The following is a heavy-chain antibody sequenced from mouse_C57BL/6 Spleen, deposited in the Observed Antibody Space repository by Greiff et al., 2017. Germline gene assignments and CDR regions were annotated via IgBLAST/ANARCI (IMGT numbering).Heavy chain of an antibody. V-gene: IGHV5-4*01. CDR2: ISDGGSYT. D-gene: IGHD3-1*01. CDR1: GFTFSSYA. CDR3: ARDRSLLAWFAY. J-gene: IGHJ3*01. Sequence: EVHLVESGGGLVKPGGSLKLSCAASGFTFSSYAMSWVRQTPEKRLEWVATISDGGSYTYYPDNVKGRFTISRDNAKNNLYLQMSHLKSEDTAMYYCARDRSLLAWFAYWGQGTLVTVSA.